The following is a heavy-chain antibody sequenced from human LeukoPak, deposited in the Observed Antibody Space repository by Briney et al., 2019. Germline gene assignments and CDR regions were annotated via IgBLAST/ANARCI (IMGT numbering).Heavy chain of an antibody. CDR1: GYTFTSYD. CDR2: MNPNSGNT. CDR3: ARVQGAYYYYGMDV. V-gene: IGHV1-8*01. J-gene: IGHJ6*02. D-gene: IGHD1-26*01. Sequence: ALVKVSCKASGYTFTSYDINWVRQATGQGLEWMGWMNPNSGNTGYAQKFQGRVTMTRNTSISTAYMELSSLRSEDTAVYYCARVQGAYYYYGMDVWGQGTTVTVSS.